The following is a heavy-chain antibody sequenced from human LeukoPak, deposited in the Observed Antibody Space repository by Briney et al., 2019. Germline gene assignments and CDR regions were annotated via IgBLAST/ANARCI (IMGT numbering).Heavy chain of an antibody. Sequence: SVKVSCKASGYTFTSYYMHWVRQAPGQGLEWMGGIIPIFGTANYAQKFQGRVTITADESTSTAYMELSSLRSEDTAVYYCARSRGSCYSCGDYWGQGTLVTVSS. CDR1: GYTFTSYY. CDR2: IIPIFGTA. CDR3: ARSRGSCYSCGDY. V-gene: IGHV1-69*13. J-gene: IGHJ4*02. D-gene: IGHD2-15*01.